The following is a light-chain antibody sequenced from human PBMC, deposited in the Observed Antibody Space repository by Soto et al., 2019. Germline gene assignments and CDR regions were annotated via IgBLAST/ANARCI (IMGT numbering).Light chain of an antibody. V-gene: IGLV2-14*01. CDR2: EVS. CDR3: QSYDTGVV. CDR1: SSDVGGYNY. Sequence: QSALTQPASVSGSPGQSITISCTGTSSDVGGYNYVSWYQQHPGKAPKLMIYEVSNRPSGVPDRFSASKSGASASLAITGLQAEDEADYYCQSYDTGVVFGGGTKVTVL. J-gene: IGLJ3*02.